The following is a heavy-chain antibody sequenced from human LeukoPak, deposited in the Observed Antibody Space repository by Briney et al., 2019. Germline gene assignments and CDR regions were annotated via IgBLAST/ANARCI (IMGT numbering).Heavy chain of an antibody. D-gene: IGHD6-19*01. V-gene: IGHV4-39*07. J-gene: IGHJ4*02. Sequence: SETLSLTCSVSGGSISLSYYYWGWIRQPPGKALEWIGSVYYNGTTSYSPSLKSRVTISVDMSKNHFSLRLSSVTAADTAMYYCARGTLYSGWSYYFDYWGQGSQVTVSS. CDR1: GGSISLSYYY. CDR3: ARGTLYSGWSYYFDY. CDR2: VYYNGTT.